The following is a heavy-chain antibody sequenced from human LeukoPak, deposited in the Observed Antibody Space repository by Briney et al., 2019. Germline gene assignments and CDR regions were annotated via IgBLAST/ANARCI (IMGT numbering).Heavy chain of an antibody. CDR1: GYKFSSYG. D-gene: IGHD2-8*01. CDR3: ARVRNDCTNGVCRDDAFDI. CDR2: ISAYNGNT. V-gene: IGHV1-18*04. J-gene: IGHJ3*02. Sequence: ASVKVSCKTSGYKFSSYGISWVRQAPGQGLEWMGWISAYNGNTNYAQKLQGRVTMTTDTSTSTAYMELRSLRSGDTAVYYCARVRNDCTNGVCRDDAFDIWGQGTMVTVSS.